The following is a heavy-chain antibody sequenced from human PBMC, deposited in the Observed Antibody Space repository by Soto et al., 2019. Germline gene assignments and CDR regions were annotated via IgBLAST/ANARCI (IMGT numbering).Heavy chain of an antibody. CDR3: ARDSIQTYYYGSGPFNWFDP. Sequence: GGSLRLSCAASGFTFSSYSMNWVRQAPGKGLEWVSSISSSSSYIYYADSVKGRFTISRDNAKNSLYLQMNSLRAEDTAVYYCARDSIQTYYYGSGPFNWFDPWGQGTLVTVSS. CDR1: GFTFSSYS. V-gene: IGHV3-21*01. J-gene: IGHJ5*02. D-gene: IGHD3-10*01. CDR2: ISSSSSYI.